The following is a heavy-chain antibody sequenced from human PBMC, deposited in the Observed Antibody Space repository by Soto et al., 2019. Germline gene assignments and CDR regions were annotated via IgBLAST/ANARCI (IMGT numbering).Heavy chain of an antibody. CDR2: ISASGDIS. CDR1: GFTFSGFG. V-gene: IGHV3-23*01. D-gene: IGHD2-2*03. CDR3: AKMGIGMFSHKHHFDH. J-gene: IGHJ4*02. Sequence: EVQLLDSGGDLAQPGGSLRLSCTASGFTFSGFGMAWVRQAPGKGLEWVSAISASGDISYYADSVKDRFTISRDSPTNTLYLQMNHLRAEDTAVYYCAKMGIGMFSHKHHFDHWGQGTQVTVSS.